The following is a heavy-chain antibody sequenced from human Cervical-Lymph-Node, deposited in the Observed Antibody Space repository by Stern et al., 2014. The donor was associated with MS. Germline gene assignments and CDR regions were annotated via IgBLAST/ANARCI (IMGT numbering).Heavy chain of an antibody. J-gene: IGHJ4*02. CDR1: GFAFSSYS. CDR3: ARDRVGRRDFDY. D-gene: IGHD3-10*01. V-gene: IGHV3-21*01. CDR2: IHSSSSYI. Sequence: VQLVQSGGGLVKPGGSLRLSCAASGFAFSSYSMNWVRQAPGKGLEWVSFIHSSSSYIYYADSVRGRFTISRDNANNSLYLQANSLRAEDTAVYYCARDRVGRRDFDYWGQGTLVTVSS.